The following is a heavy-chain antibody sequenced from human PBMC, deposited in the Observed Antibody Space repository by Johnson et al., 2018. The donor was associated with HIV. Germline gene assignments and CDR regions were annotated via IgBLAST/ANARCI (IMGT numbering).Heavy chain of an antibody. D-gene: IGHD3-10*01. CDR1: GFTFSSYG. CDR2: ISYAGSNK. J-gene: IGHJ3*02. Sequence: QVQLVESGGGVVQPGRSLRLSCAASGFTFSSYGMHWVRQAPGKGLEWVAVISYAGSNKYYADSVKGRFTISRDNSKNTLYLQMNSLRAEDTAVYYCAREPRGPSSGSRIPDAFDIWGQGTMVTVSS. V-gene: IGHV3-30*03. CDR3: AREPRGPSSGSRIPDAFDI.